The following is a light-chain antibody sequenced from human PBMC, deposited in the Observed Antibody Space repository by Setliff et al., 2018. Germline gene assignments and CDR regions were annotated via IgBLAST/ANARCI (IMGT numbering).Light chain of an antibody. Sequence: QSALTQPASVPGSPGQSITISCSGTSSDVGSYDFVSWYQQHAGKAPKLIIYDVSNRPSGVSNRFSGSKAGNTASLTISGLQADDEADYYCSSYTSSSTYVFGTGTKVTVL. V-gene: IGLV2-14*03. CDR1: SSDVGSYDF. CDR2: DVS. CDR3: SSYTSSSTYV. J-gene: IGLJ1*01.